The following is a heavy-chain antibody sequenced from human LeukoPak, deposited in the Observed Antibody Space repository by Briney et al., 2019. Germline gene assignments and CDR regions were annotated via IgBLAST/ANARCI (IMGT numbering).Heavy chain of an antibody. CDR3: ARGLRDIVVVPAASNWFDP. J-gene: IGHJ5*02. V-gene: IGHV4-34*01. Sequence: PSESLSLTCAVYGGSCSGYYWSWIRQPPGRGLEWIGEIKHSGSTNYNPSLKSRVTIPVDPSQNQFSLKLSSVTAADTAVYYCARGLRDIVVVPAASNWFDPWGQGTLVTVSS. CDR1: GGSCSGYY. CDR2: IKHSGST. D-gene: IGHD2-2*01.